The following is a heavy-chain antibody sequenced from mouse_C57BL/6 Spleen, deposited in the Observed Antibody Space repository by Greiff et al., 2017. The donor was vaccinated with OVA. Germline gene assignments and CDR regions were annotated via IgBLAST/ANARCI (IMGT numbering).Heavy chain of an antibody. D-gene: IGHD2-4*01. J-gene: IGHJ4*01. V-gene: IGHV1-5*01. CDR1: GYTFTSYW. Sequence: VQLKQSGTVLARPGASVKMSCKTSGYTFTSYWMHWVKQRPGQGLEWIGAIYPGNSDTSYNQKFKGKAKLTAVTSASTAYMELSSLTNEDSAVYYCTPYYDYDGYAMDYWGQGTSVTVSS. CDR2: IYPGNSDT. CDR3: TPYYDYDGYAMDY.